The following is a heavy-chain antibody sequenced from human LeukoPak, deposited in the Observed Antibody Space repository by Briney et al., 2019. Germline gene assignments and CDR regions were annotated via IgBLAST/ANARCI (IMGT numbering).Heavy chain of an antibody. D-gene: IGHD3-9*01. J-gene: IGHJ4*02. CDR1: GGSISDYY. CDR2: IRASGTT. Sequence: SETLSLICTVSGGSISDYYWSWIRQPPGRGLEWVGYIRASGTTNYKSSLKSRVSMSLDTSKNLFSLRLTSVTAADTAVYYCAGGDIDWLRSPGTLYYIDQWGPGTLVTVFS. V-gene: IGHV4-59*01. CDR3: AGGDIDWLRSPGTLYYIDQ.